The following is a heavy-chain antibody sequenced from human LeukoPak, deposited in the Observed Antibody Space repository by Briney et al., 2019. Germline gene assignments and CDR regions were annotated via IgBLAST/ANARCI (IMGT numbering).Heavy chain of an antibody. CDR1: GGSISSGGYS. CDR3: ARDSPDYGGNSGGYNWFDP. V-gene: IGHV4-30-2*01. Sequence: SETLSLTCAVSGGSISSGGYSWSWIRQPPGKGLEWIGYIYHSGSTYYNPSLKSRVTISVDRSKNQFSLKLSSVTAADTAVYYCARDSPDYGGNSGGYNWFDPWGQGTLVTVSS. CDR2: IYHSGST. J-gene: IGHJ5*02. D-gene: IGHD4-23*01.